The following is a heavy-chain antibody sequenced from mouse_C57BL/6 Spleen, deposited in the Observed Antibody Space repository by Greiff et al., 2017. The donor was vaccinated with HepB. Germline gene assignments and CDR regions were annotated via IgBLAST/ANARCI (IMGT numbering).Heavy chain of an antibody. V-gene: IGHV1-52*01. CDR3: ASGKEDYGGYFDY. J-gene: IGHJ2*01. Sequence: QVQLQQPGAELVRPGSSVKLSCKASGYTFTSYWMHWVKQRPIQGLEWIGNIYPSDSDTHYNQKFKDKATLTVDKSSSTAYMQLSSLTSADSAVYYCASGKEDYGGYFDYWGQGTTVTVSS. CDR2: IYPSDSDT. D-gene: IGHD1-1*02. CDR1: GYTFTSYW.